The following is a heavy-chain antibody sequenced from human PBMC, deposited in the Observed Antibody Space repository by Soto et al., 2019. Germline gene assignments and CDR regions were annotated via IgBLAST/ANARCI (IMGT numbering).Heavy chain of an antibody. Sequence: EVQLVESGGGVVQPGGSLRLSCAASGFTFSRFWMHWVRQAPGKWLVWVSRINTDGSSTTYADSVKGRFTISRDNAKNTLYLQLDSLRAEDTGVYYCTRDPGAYSSTWSFYFDSWVQGTLVTVSS. CDR1: GFTFSRFW. V-gene: IGHV3-74*01. CDR2: INTDGSST. J-gene: IGHJ4*02. CDR3: TRDPGAYSSTWSFYFDS. D-gene: IGHD6-13*01.